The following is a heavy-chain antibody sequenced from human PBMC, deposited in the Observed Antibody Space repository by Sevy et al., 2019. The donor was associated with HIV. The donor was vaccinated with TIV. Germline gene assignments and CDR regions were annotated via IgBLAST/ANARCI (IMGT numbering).Heavy chain of an antibody. D-gene: IGHD2-2*01. V-gene: IGHV3-30*02. CDR1: GFTFSSDG. J-gene: IGHJ4*02. CDR3: AKDSADIVAVPALYYYFDY. Sequence: GGSLRLSCAASGFTFSSDGMHWVHQAPGKGLEWVAFIRYDGSNKYYADSVKGRFTISRDNSKNTLYLQMNSLRAEDTAVYYCAKDSADIVAVPALYYYFDYWGQGTLVTVSS. CDR2: IRYDGSNK.